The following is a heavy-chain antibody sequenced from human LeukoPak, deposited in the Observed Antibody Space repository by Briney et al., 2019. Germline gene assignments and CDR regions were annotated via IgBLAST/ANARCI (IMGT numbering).Heavy chain of an antibody. CDR2: IIPMFGAV. D-gene: IGHD3-22*01. CDR1: GCTFNTYG. CDR3: VRDYDISGPQKNFFDY. Sequence: SVKVSCKASGCTFNTYGITWVRQAPGQGLQWMGGIIPMFGAVNYAQKFQGRVTITADKSTGTAYMELSSLRSEDTAVYYCVRDYDISGPQKNFFDYWGQGTLVTVSS. V-gene: IGHV1-69*06. J-gene: IGHJ4*02.